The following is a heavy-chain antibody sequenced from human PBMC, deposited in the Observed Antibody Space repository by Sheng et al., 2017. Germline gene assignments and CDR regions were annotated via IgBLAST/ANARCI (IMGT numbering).Heavy chain of an antibody. CDR3: AKDIVVVPAATHGGYYYGMDV. D-gene: IGHD2-2*01. V-gene: IGHV3-23*01. Sequence: EVQLLESGGGLVQPGGSLRLSCAASGFTFSSYAMSWVRQAPGKGLEWVSAISGSGGSTYYADSVKGRFTISRDNSKNTLYLQMNSLRAEDTAVYYCAKDIVVVPAATHGGYYYGMDVWGQGTTVTVSS. CDR1: GFTFSSYA. CDR2: ISGSGGST. J-gene: IGHJ6*02.